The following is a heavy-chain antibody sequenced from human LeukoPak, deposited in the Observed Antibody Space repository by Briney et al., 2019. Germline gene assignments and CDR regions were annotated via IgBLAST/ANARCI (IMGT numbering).Heavy chain of an antibody. J-gene: IGHJ5*02. D-gene: IGHD2-2*01. CDR3: ARVQYCSTTSCPIDP. CDR1: GGSNSSYY. CDR2: IYNSGST. V-gene: IGHV4-59*01. Sequence: SETLSLTCTVSGGSNSSYYWSWIRQPPGKGLEWVGYIYNSGSTNYNPSLKSRVTISVDTSKNQFSLKMSSVTAADTAVYYCARVQYCSTTSCPIDPWGQATLVTVSS.